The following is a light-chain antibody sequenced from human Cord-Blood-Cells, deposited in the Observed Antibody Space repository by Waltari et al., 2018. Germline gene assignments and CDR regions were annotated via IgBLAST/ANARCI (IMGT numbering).Light chain of an antibody. J-gene: IGKJ1*01. V-gene: IGKV3-20*01. Sequence: EIVLTQSPGTLSLSPGESATLSCRASQSVSSSYLAWYQQKPGQAPRLLIYGASSGSGTDFTLTISRLEPEDFAVYYCQQYGSSQTFGQGTKVEIK. CDR3: QQYGSSQT. CDR2: GAS. CDR1: QSVSSSY.